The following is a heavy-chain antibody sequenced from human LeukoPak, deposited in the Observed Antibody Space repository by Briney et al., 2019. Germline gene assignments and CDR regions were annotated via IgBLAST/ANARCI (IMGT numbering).Heavy chain of an antibody. CDR3: ASGYCDSIDCQDFDY. J-gene: IGHJ4*02. D-gene: IGHD2/OR15-2a*01. CDR1: GFTFSDYA. V-gene: IGHV3-30-3*01. Sequence: PGGSLRLSCVVSGFTFSDYAMHWVRQAPGKGLEWVAIISYDGSNKYYADSVKGRFTISRDNSKNTLNLQMNSVKAEDTALYYCASGYCDSIDCQDFDYWGQGTQVTVSS. CDR2: ISYDGSNK.